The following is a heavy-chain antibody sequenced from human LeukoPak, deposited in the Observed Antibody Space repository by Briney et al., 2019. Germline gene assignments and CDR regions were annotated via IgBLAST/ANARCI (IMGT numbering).Heavy chain of an antibody. V-gene: IGHV3-15*07. Sequence: NPGGSLRLSCVVSGIIFRDAWMNWVRQTPGKGLEWDGLIKSKVDGGTTDYAAPVKGRFTISRDDSENTLYLQMSSLKIEDTAIYYCTKDPPLTGGVYSAHWGPGTLVTVSS. CDR2: IKSKVDGGTT. D-gene: IGHD7-27*01. J-gene: IGHJ4*02. CDR3: TKDPPLTGGVYSAH. CDR1: GIIFRDAW.